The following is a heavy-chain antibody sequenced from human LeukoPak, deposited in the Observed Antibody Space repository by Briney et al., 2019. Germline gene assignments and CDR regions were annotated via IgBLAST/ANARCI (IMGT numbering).Heavy chain of an antibody. V-gene: IGHV3-7*01. CDR1: GLSFNSDW. CDR3: TRLLDD. J-gene: IGHJ4*02. CDR2: IKHDESEK. Sequence: GGSLRLSCAASGLSFNSDWIDWVRQAPGKGLEWVANIKHDESEKNYLDSVKGRFTISRDNAQNSLYLQMNGLRVEDTAVYYCTRLLDDWGQGTLVTVSS. D-gene: IGHD3-3*01.